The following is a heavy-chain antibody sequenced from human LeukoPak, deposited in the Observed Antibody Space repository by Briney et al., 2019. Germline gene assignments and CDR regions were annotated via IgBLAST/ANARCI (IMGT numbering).Heavy chain of an antibody. CDR3: ARDLYHFDTSGYLY. J-gene: IGHJ4*02. V-gene: IGHV3-53*01. CDR2: IYSSGTT. Sequence: GGSLRLSCAASGFTVSNNYMSWVRQAPGKGLEWVSLIYSSGTTYYADSVKGRFTISRDNAKNSLYLQMNSLRAEDTAVYYCARDLYHFDTSGYLYWGQGTLVTVSS. D-gene: IGHD3-22*01. CDR1: GFTVSNNY.